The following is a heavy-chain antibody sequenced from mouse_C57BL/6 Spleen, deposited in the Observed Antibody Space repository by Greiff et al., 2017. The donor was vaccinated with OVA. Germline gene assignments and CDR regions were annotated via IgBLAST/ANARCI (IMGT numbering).Heavy chain of an antibody. CDR3: ARGGGTEDYDRLWAMDY. D-gene: IGHD2-4*01. V-gene: IGHV1-9*01. CDR2: ILPGSGST. CDR1: GYTFTGYW. Sequence: QVHVKQSGAELMKPGASVKLSCKATGYTFTGYWIEWVKQRPGHGLEWIGEILPGSGSTNYNEKFKGKATFTADTSSNTAYMQLSSLTSEDSAIYDCARGGGTEDYDRLWAMDYWGQGTSVTVSS. J-gene: IGHJ4*01.